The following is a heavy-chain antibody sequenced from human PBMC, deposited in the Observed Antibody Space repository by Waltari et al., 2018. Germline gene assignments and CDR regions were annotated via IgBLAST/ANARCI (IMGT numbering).Heavy chain of an antibody. J-gene: IGHJ6*02. CDR1: GFTFDDYA. Sequence: EVQLVESGGGLVQPGRSLRLSCAASGFTFDDYAMHWVRQAPGKGLEWVSGIRWNSGSIGYADSVKGRFTISRDNAKNSLYLQMNSLRAEDTALYYCAKVFSSGWYYYYGMDVWGQGTTVTVSS. CDR2: IRWNSGSI. CDR3: AKVFSSGWYYYYGMDV. V-gene: IGHV3-9*01. D-gene: IGHD6-19*01.